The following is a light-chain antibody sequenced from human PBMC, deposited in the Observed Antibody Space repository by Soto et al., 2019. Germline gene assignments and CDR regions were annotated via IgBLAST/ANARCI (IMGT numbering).Light chain of an antibody. CDR3: QQYDDLPLT. CDR1: QDISKY. CDR2: DAS. Sequence: DIQMTQSPSSLSASVGDRVTITCQASQDISKYLNWYQQRPGKAPKLIIYDASNLEAGVPSRFRGSGSGPDFTFTISSLQPEDIATYYCQQYDDLPLTFGGGTKVEI. J-gene: IGKJ4*01. V-gene: IGKV1-33*01.